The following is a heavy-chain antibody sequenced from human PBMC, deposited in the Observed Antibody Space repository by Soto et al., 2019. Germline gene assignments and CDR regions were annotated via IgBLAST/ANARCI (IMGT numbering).Heavy chain of an antibody. CDR1: GYTFTNYG. D-gene: IGHD1-20*01. CDR3: AKDAVPYNGKWDWFDP. V-gene: IGHV1-18*01. J-gene: IGHJ5*02. CDR2: ISAYNGDT. Sequence: ASVKVSCKASGYTFTNYGITWVRQAPGQGLEWMGWISAYNGDTHYTQRLQGRVTMTTDTSTSTAYMELRGLRSDDTAVYYCAKDAVPYNGKWDWFDPWGQGTLVTVSS.